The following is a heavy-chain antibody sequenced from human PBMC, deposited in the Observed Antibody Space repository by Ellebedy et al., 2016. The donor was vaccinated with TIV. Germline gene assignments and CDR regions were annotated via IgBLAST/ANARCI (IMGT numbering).Heavy chain of an antibody. J-gene: IGHJ4*01. CDR3: AKPPMGQLYFDY. Sequence: GESLKISCAASGFTFSSNAMSWVRQAPGTGLEWISSITSSGYNTYYADSVKGRLTISRDNSKNTLYLHMNSLRSEDTAVYYCAKPPMGQLYFDYWGHGTLVTVSS. D-gene: IGHD3-10*01. V-gene: IGHV3-23*01. CDR1: GFTFSSNA. CDR2: ITSSGYNT.